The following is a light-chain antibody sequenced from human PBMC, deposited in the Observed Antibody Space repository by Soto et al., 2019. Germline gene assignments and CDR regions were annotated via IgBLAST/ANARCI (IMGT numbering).Light chain of an antibody. Sequence: EIVLTQSPGTLSLSPGERATLSCRASQSIRSSYLAWYQQKPGQAPRLLIYGASSRAADIPDRFSGSGSATNFTLTISRLEREDFAVYFCQQFGNSLPWTFGQGTKVEIK. CDR2: GAS. CDR3: QQFGNSLPWT. CDR1: QSIRSSY. J-gene: IGKJ1*01. V-gene: IGKV3-20*01.